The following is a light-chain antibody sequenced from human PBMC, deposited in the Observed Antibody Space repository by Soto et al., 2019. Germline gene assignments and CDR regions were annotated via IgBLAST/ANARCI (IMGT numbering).Light chain of an antibody. V-gene: IGKV3-15*01. Sequence: IVMPQSPATMSVSPFSRSYLSGRASQSVSILLAWYQQKPGQAPRLLIYGASTRAIGIPARFSGSGSGTEFTLTISSLQSEDFAVYFCQQYDTWWTFGQGTKVDIK. CDR3: QQYDTWWT. J-gene: IGKJ1*01. CDR1: QSVSIL. CDR2: GAS.